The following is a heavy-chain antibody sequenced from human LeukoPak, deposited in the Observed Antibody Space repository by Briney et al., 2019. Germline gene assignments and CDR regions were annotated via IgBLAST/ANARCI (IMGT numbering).Heavy chain of an antibody. Sequence: SETLSLTCTVSGGSISSYYWSWIRQPPGKGLEWIGYIYTSGSTNYNPSLKSRVTISVDTSKNQFSLKLSSVTAADTAVYYCARHPRKYYYDSSGYSHKGGAFDIWGQGTMVTVSS. CDR3: ARHPRKYYYDSSGYSHKGGAFDI. J-gene: IGHJ3*02. D-gene: IGHD3-22*01. CDR2: IYTSGST. CDR1: GGSISSYY. V-gene: IGHV4-4*09.